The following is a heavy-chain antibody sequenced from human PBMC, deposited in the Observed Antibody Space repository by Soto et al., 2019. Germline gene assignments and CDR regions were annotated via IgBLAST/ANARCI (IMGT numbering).Heavy chain of an antibody. CDR2: LNSDGSST. Sequence: PGGSLRLSCAASGFTFSRYWMHWVRQAPGKGLVWVSRLNSDGSSTNYADSVKGRFTISRDNAKNTLYLQMNSLRAEDTAVYYCARDWSDYDWAGYWGQGTLVTVSS. J-gene: IGHJ4*02. CDR3: ARDWSDYDWAGY. D-gene: IGHD5-12*01. CDR1: GFTFSRYW. V-gene: IGHV3-74*01.